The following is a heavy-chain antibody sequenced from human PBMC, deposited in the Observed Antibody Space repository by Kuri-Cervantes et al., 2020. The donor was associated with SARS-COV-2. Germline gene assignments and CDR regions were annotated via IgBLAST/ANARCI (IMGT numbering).Heavy chain of an antibody. V-gene: IGHV3-11*06. Sequence: GGSLRLSCAASGFTFSDYYMSWIRQAPGKGLEWVSYISSSSSYTNYADSVKGRFTISRDNAKNSLYLQMNSPRAEDTAVYYCARVKISSGSYYVVYFDYWGQGTLVTVSS. D-gene: IGHD1-26*01. CDR1: GFTFSDYY. CDR2: ISSSSSYT. CDR3: ARVKISSGSYYVVYFDY. J-gene: IGHJ4*02.